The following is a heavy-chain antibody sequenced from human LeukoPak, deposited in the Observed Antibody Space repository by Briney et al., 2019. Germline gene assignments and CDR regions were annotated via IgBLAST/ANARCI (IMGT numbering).Heavy chain of an antibody. CDR1: GFTFSDYY. V-gene: IGHV3-11*01. J-gene: IGHJ4*02. D-gene: IGHD2-15*01. CDR3: ARDSVVAATPYFDY. Sequence: GGSLRLSCAASGFTFSDYYMSWIRQAPGKGLEWVSYISSSGSAIYYADSVKGRFTISRDNAKNSLYLQMNSLRAEDTAVYYCARDSVVAATPYFDYWGQGTLVTVSS. CDR2: ISSSGSAI.